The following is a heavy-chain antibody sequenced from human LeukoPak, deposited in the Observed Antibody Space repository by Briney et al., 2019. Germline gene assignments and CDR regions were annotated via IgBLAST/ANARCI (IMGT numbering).Heavy chain of an antibody. J-gene: IGHJ4*02. CDR3: ASGYGYGD. CDR2: MNPNSGNT. CDR1: GYTLTELS. V-gene: IGHV1-8*03. D-gene: IGHD5-18*01. Sequence: GASVKVSCKVSGYTLTELSMHWVRQAPGKGLEWMGWMNPNSGNTGYAQKFQGRVTITRNTSISTAYMELSSLRSEDTAVYYCASGYGYGDWGQGTLVTVSS.